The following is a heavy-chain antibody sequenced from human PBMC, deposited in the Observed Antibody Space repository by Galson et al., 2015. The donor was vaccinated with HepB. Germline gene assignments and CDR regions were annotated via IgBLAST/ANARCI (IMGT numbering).Heavy chain of an antibody. V-gene: IGHV1-69*13. CDR2: IIPIFGTA. D-gene: IGHD3-10*01. CDR1: GGTFSSYA. Sequence: SVKVSCKASGGTFSSYAISWVRQAPGQGLEWMGGIIPIFGTANYAQKFQGRVTITADESTSTAYLQWSSLKASDTAMYYCARHRRSSTDYFDYWGQGTLVTVSS. J-gene: IGHJ4*02. CDR3: ARHRRSSTDYFDY.